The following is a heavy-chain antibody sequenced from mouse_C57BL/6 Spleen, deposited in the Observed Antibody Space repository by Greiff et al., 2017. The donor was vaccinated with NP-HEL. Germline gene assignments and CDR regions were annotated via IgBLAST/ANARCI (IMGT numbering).Heavy chain of an antibody. CDR1: GFSLTSYA. D-gene: IGHD1-1*01. CDR3: ASTTVVANGAMDY. J-gene: IGHJ4*01. V-gene: IGHV2-9-1*01. Sequence: VQLVESGPGLVAPSQSLSITCTVSGFSLTSYAISWVRQPPGKGLEWLGVIWTGGGTNYNSALKSRLSISKDNSKSQVFLKMNSLQTDDTARYYCASTTVVANGAMDYWGQGTSVTVSS. CDR2: IWTGGGT.